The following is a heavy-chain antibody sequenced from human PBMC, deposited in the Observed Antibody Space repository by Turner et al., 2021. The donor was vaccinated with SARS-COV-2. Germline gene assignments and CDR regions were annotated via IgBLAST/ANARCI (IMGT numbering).Heavy chain of an antibody. CDR2: ISYDGSNK. Sequence: VQLVESGGGLVQPGRSLRLSCAASGFTFDDYAMHWVRQAPGKGLEWVAVISYDGSNKYYADSVKGRFTISRDNSKNTLSLQMNSLRAEDTAVYYCAKEGLLVSLDYWGQGTPVTVSS. D-gene: IGHD2-15*01. V-gene: IGHV3-30*18. CDR1: GFTFDDYA. J-gene: IGHJ4*02. CDR3: AKEGLLVSLDY.